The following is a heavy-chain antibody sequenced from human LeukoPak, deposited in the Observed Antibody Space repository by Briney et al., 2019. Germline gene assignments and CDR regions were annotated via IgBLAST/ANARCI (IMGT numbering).Heavy chain of an antibody. Sequence: ASVKVSCKASGGTFSSYAISWVRQAPGQGLEWMGWINPNSGGTNYAQKFQGRVTMTRDTSISTAYMELSRLRSDDTAVYYCARGESGSYLYDYWGQGTLVTVSS. V-gene: IGHV1-2*02. CDR1: GGTFSSYA. D-gene: IGHD1-26*01. CDR2: INPNSGGT. J-gene: IGHJ4*02. CDR3: ARGESGSYLYDY.